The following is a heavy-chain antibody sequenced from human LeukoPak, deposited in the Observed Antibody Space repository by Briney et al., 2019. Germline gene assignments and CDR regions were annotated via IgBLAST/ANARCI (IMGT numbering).Heavy chain of an antibody. D-gene: IGHD1-7*01. J-gene: IGHJ5*02. CDR3: ARGVTGTTPRNNWFDP. V-gene: IGHV3-7*01. Sequence: GSLRLSCAASGFTFSSYWMSWVRQAPGKGLEWAANIKQDGSEKYYVDSVKGRFTISRDNAKNSLYLQMNSLRAEDTAVYYCARGVTGTTPRNNWFDPWGQGTLVTVSS. CDR2: IKQDGSEK. CDR1: GFTFSSYW.